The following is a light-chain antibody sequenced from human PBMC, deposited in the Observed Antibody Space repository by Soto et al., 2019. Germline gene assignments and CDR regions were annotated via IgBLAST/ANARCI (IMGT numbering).Light chain of an antibody. CDR3: RQDNSISRT. CDR2: AAS. Sequence: DIQMTQSPSTLSASAGDRVTITCRASQSISSLLAWYQQKPGKAPTLLIYAASNLRSGVPPRFCGSGSGTEFTLTISSLQPEDFATVYCRQDNSISRTFGQGSKVDIK. V-gene: IGKV1-5*01. CDR1: QSISSL. J-gene: IGKJ1*01.